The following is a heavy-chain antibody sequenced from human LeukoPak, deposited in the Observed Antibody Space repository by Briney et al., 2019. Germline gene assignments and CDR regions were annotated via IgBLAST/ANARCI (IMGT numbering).Heavy chain of an antibody. V-gene: IGHV1-2*02. Sequence: ASVKVSCKASGYTFTGYYMHWVRQAPGQGLEWMGWINPNSGGTNYAQKFQGRVTMTRDTSISTAYMELSRLRSDDTAVYYCGRVRHQRANWFDPWGQGTLVTVSS. J-gene: IGHJ5*02. CDR1: GYTFTGYY. CDR3: GRVRHQRANWFDP. CDR2: INPNSGGT. D-gene: IGHD2-2*01.